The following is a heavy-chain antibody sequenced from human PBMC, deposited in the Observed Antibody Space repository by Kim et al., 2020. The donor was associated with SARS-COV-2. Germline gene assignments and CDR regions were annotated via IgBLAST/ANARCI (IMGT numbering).Heavy chain of an antibody. D-gene: IGHD2-15*01. Sequence: SVKVSCKASGGTFSSYAISWVRQAPGQGLEWMGGIIPIFGTANYAQKFQGIVTITADESTSTAYMELSSLRSEDTAVYYCARDPLYFTSLGDGLFDIWGQGTMVTGSS. J-gene: IGHJ3*02. V-gene: IGHV1-69*13. CDR2: IIPIFGTA. CDR1: GGTFSSYA. CDR3: ARDPLYFTSLGDGLFDI.